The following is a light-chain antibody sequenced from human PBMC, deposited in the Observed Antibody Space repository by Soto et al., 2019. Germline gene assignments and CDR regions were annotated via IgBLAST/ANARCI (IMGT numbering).Light chain of an antibody. CDR1: RSVSSN. CDR3: QQYTNWPFT. Sequence: IAMTQSPATLSVSPGERVTLSCRASRSVSSNFAWYQQKPGQAPRLLIYDASTGATGIPARFSGSGSGTEFTLTISSLQSEDFAVYYCQQYTNWPFTFGPGTKVDIK. J-gene: IGKJ3*01. CDR2: DAS. V-gene: IGKV3-15*01.